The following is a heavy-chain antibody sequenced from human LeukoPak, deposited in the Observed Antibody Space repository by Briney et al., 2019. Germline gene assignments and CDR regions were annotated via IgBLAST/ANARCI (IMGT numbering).Heavy chain of an antibody. D-gene: IGHD2-15*01. Sequence: PSETLSLTCTVSGGSISDYYWSWIRQPPGKGLEWIGYISYSGSTNCKPSLKSRVTISLDTSKNQFSLKLSSVTAADTAVYYCARDRVAATPLDAFDIWGQGTMVTVSS. CDR1: GGSISDYY. V-gene: IGHV4-59*12. CDR3: ARDRVAATPLDAFDI. J-gene: IGHJ3*02. CDR2: ISYSGST.